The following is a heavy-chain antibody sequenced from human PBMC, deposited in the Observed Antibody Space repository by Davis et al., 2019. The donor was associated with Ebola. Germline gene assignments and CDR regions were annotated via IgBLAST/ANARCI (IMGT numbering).Heavy chain of an antibody. CDR3: AKGSVTIFGVAPDYYGMDV. CDR1: RFTFSSYG. D-gene: IGHD3-3*01. CDR2: ISYDGSNK. Sequence: GGSLRLSCAASRFTFSSYGMHWVRQAPGKGLEWVAVISYDGSNKYYADSVKGRFTISRDNSKNTLYLQMNSLRAEDTAVYYCAKGSVTIFGVAPDYYGMDVWGKGTTVTVSS. V-gene: IGHV3-30*18. J-gene: IGHJ6*04.